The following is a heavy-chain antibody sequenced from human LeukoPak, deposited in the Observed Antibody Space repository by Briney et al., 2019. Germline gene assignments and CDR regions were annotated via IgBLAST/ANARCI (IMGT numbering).Heavy chain of an antibody. CDR3: ARLVRSQYYDFWSGYLYFDY. CDR1: GGSISSYY. D-gene: IGHD3-3*01. Sequence: ESSETLSLTCTVSGGSISSYYWSWIRQPPGKGLEWIGYIYTSGSTNYNPSLKSRVTISVDTSKNQFSLKLSSVTAADMAVYYCARLVRSQYYDFWSGYLYFDYWGQGTLVTVSS. CDR2: IYTSGST. J-gene: IGHJ4*02. V-gene: IGHV4-4*09.